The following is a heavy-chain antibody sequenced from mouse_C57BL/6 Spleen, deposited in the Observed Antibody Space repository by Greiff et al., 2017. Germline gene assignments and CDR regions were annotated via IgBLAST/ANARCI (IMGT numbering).Heavy chain of an antibody. CDR3: TPLTTTKDFDY. V-gene: IGHV14-4*01. Sequence: EVQLQQSGAELVRPGASVKLSCTASGFNIKDDYMHWVKQRPEQGLEWIGWIDPENGDTEYASKFQGKATITADTSSNTAYLQLSSLTSEDTAIYYCTPLTTTKDFDYWSQGTTLTVSS. D-gene: IGHD1-1*01. J-gene: IGHJ2*01. CDR2: IDPENGDT. CDR1: GFNIKDDY.